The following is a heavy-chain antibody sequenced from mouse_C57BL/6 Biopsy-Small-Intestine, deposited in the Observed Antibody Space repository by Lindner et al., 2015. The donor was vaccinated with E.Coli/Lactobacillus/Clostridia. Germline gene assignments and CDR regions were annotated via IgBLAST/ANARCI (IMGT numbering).Heavy chain of an antibody. CDR3: TTGSSPYYFDY. CDR1: GFNIKDYY. J-gene: IGHJ2*01. V-gene: IGHV14-1*01. D-gene: IGHD1-1*01. Sequence: VQLQESGAELVRPGASVKSSCTVSGFNIKDYYLNWVKQRPEQGLEWIGRIDPEDGDTEFAPKFQDKATMTADTSSDTAYLQLSSLTSEDTAVYYCTTGSSPYYFDYWGQGTTLTVSS. CDR2: IDPEDGDT.